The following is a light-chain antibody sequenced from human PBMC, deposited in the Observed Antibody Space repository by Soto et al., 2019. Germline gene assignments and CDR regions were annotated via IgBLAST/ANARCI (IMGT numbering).Light chain of an antibody. V-gene: IGKV1-39*01. CDR1: QSISRS. CDR2: AAS. Sequence: DIQMTQSPSSVSASLGDIVTITCRASQSISRSLNWYQQRTGKSPKLLIYAASNLQSGVPSRFSGSGSGTDFTLAISSMKPEDFATYHCHQSYSTPWTFGHGTKVEIK. J-gene: IGKJ1*01. CDR3: HQSYSTPWT.